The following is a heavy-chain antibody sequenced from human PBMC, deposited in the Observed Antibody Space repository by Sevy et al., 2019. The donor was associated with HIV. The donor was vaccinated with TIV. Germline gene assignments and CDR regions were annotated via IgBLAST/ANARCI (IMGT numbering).Heavy chain of an antibody. Sequence: ASVKVSCKASGYTFNNFGISWVRQAPGQGLEWMGWINPHNGNTKYAQKLQDRVTMTTDTSTSTAYMELRSLRSDDTAVYYCAREGTLITILLRGQGTLVTVSS. CDR3: AREGTLITILL. CDR1: GYTFNNFG. D-gene: IGHD3-10*01. V-gene: IGHV1-18*01. J-gene: IGHJ4*02. CDR2: INPHNGNT.